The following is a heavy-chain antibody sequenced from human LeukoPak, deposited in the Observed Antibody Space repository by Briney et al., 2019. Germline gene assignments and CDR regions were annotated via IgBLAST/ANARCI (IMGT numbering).Heavy chain of an antibody. CDR1: GFTFSAFG. CDR3: AREWRSWYRSGFDY. Sequence: GGSLRLSCAASGFTFSAFGMSWVRQAPGKGLEWVANIKQDGSEKYYVDSVKGRFTISRDNAKNSLYLQMNSLRAEDTAVYYCAREWRSWYRSGFDYWGQGTLVTVSS. D-gene: IGHD6-13*01. J-gene: IGHJ4*02. CDR2: IKQDGSEK. V-gene: IGHV3-7*01.